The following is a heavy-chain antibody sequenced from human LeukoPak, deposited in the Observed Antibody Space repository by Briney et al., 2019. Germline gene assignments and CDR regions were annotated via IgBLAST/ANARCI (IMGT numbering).Heavy chain of an antibody. CDR1: GGSISSNSYY. J-gene: IGHJ5*02. D-gene: IGHD3-3*01. CDR2: IYYSGST. Sequence: SETLSLTCTVSGGSISSNSYYWGWIRQPPGKGLEWIGSIYYSGSTYYNPSLKSRVTISVDTSKNQFSLKLNSVTAADTAVYYCARGDFWSGYYQTTLNWFDPWGQGTLVTVSS. V-gene: IGHV4-39*01. CDR3: ARGDFWSGYYQTTLNWFDP.